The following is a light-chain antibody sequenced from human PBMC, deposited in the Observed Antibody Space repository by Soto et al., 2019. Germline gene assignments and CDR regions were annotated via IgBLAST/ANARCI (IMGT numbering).Light chain of an antibody. Sequence: DIQMTQSPSALSASVGDRVTITCRASQSITNYLNWYQHKPGQAPNLLIYAASTLQAGVPSRFRGSGSGTDFTLTITSLHPEAFAPYSCQQSNSSPPTFGGGTKVDIK. CDR1: QSITNY. J-gene: IGKJ4*01. V-gene: IGKV1-39*01. CDR3: QQSNSSPPT. CDR2: AAS.